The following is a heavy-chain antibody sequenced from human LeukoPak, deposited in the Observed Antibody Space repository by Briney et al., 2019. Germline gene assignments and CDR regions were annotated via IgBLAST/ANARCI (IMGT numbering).Heavy chain of an antibody. D-gene: IGHD6-19*01. CDR3: ARGKRYSSGYFDY. CDR2: IYYSGST. CDR1: GGSISSYY. J-gene: IGHJ4*02. V-gene: IGHV4-59*01. Sequence: SETLSLTCTVSGGSISSYYWSWIRPPPGKGLEWVGYIYYSGSTNYNPSLKSRVTISVDTSKNQFSLKLGSVTAADTAVYYCARGKRYSSGYFDYWGQGTLVTVSS.